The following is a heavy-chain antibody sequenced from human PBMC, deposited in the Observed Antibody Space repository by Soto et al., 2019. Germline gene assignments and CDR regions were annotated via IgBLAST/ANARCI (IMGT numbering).Heavy chain of an antibody. D-gene: IGHD1-1*01. J-gene: IGHJ6*02. Sequence: SVKVSCKASGCSFSKYAISCRRKATGQGLEWLGGLIPMFGTPNYAQKFPVRVTISADESTTTAYLELSXLRSPDTAIYFCARGGNWDDGSEYYGVAVWCQGTRVAGAS. CDR2: LIPMFGTP. V-gene: IGHV1-69*13. CDR3: ARGGNWDDGSEYYGVAV. CDR1: GCSFSKYA.